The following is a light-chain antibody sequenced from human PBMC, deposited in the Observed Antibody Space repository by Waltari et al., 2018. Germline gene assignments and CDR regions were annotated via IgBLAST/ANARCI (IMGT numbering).Light chain of an antibody. CDR3: HSRDASGVGGS. CDR2: DKN. CDR1: SLRSDY. V-gene: IGLV3-19*01. J-gene: IGLJ2*01. Sequence: SSELTQDPAVSVAMGQTVRITCQGDSLRSDYATGYQKRPGQAPILVMYDKNNRPAGVPDRFSGSSSDNTASLTITGAQAEDEASYYCHSRDASGVGGSFGGGTKLTVL.